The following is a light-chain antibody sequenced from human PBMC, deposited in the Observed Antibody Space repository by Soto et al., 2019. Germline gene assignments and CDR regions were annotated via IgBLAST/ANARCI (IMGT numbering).Light chain of an antibody. Sequence: QSALTQPASVSGSPGQSITISCTGSSSDVGVYNYVSWYQRHPGKAPKLIIYDVSNRPSGVSNRFSGSKSGNTASLTISGLQAEDEADYYCSSYTSSSTVVFGGGTKLTVL. CDR3: SSYTSSSTVV. J-gene: IGLJ2*01. CDR2: DVS. CDR1: SSDVGVYNY. V-gene: IGLV2-14*01.